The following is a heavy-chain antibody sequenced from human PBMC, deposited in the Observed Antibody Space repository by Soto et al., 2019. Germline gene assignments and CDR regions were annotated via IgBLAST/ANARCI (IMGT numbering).Heavy chain of an antibody. Sequence: GASVKVSCKASGYTFTGYYMHWVRQAPGQGLEWMGWINPNSGGTNYAQKFQGRVTMTRDTSISTAYMELSRLRSDDTAVYYCARGISSGWIHYYYYGMDVWGQGTTVTVSS. CDR2: INPNSGGT. CDR3: ARGISSGWIHYYYYGMDV. D-gene: IGHD6-19*01. CDR1: GYTFTGYY. V-gene: IGHV1-2*02. J-gene: IGHJ6*02.